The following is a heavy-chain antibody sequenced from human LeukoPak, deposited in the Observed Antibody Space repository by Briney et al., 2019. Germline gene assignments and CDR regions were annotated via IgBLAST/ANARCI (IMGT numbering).Heavy chain of an antibody. Sequence: GGSLRLSCAASGFTFSSYSMNWVRQAPGKGLEWVSSISSSSSYIYYADSVKGRFTISRDNAKNSLYLQMNSLRAEDTAVYYCARDVPTNWGFDYWGQGTLVTVSS. J-gene: IGHJ4*02. CDR2: ISSSSSYI. V-gene: IGHV3-21*01. CDR1: GFTFSSYS. D-gene: IGHD7-27*01. CDR3: ARDVPTNWGFDY.